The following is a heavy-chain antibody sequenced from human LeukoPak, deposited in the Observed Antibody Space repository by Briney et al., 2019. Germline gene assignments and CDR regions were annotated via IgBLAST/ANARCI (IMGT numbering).Heavy chain of an antibody. CDR2: IYNSGST. J-gene: IGHJ4*02. V-gene: IGHV4-4*02. CDR3: ASLRALAVAGRETFDY. CDR1: GFTFSNAW. Sequence: PGGSLRLSCAASGFTFSNAWMSWVRQAPGKGLEWVGEIYNSGSTNYNPSLKSRVTISVDKSKNQFSLKLSSVTAADTAVYYCASLRALAVAGRETFDYWGQGTLVTVSS. D-gene: IGHD6-19*01.